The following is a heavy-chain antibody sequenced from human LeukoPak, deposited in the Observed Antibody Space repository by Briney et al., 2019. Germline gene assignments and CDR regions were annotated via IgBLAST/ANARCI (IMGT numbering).Heavy chain of an antibody. Sequence: ASVKVSCKASGYTFTSYGISWVRQAPGQGLEWMGWISAYNGNTNYAQKLQGRVTMTTDTSTSTAYMELRSLRSEDTAVYYCARVVAVAVGDLYYFDYWGQGTLVTVSS. V-gene: IGHV1-18*01. D-gene: IGHD6-19*01. J-gene: IGHJ4*02. CDR3: ARVVAVAVGDLYYFDY. CDR2: ISAYNGNT. CDR1: GYTFTSYG.